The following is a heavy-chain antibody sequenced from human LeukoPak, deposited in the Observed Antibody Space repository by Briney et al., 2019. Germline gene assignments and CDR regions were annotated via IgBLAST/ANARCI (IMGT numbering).Heavy chain of an antibody. D-gene: IGHD6-13*01. CDR2: IYTSGST. Sequence: SETLSLTCAVYGGSFSGYYWSWIRQPAGKGLEWIGRIYTSGSTNYNPSLKSRVTMSVDTSKNQFSLKLSSVTAADTAVYYCARDLSSSWPYYFDYWGQGTLVTVSS. CDR3: ARDLSSSWPYYFDY. CDR1: GGSFSGYY. J-gene: IGHJ4*02. V-gene: IGHV4-4*07.